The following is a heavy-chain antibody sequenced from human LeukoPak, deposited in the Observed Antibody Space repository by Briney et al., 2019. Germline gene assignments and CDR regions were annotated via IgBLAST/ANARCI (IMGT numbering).Heavy chain of an antibody. J-gene: IGHJ6*02. CDR3: ATYTHWVAGDV. CDR2: MNQDGSAK. V-gene: IGHV3-7*01. Sequence: GGTLRLSCAASGFTFSDSWMSWVRQAPGKGLEGVANMNQDGSAKGYVDSVKGRFTISRDNARNSLYLQMSSLRPEDTAVYYCATYTHWVAGDVWGQGTTVTVSS. D-gene: IGHD3-16*01. CDR1: GFTFSDSW.